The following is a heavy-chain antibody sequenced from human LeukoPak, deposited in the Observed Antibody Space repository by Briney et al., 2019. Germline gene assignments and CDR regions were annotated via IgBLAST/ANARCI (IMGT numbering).Heavy chain of an antibody. V-gene: IGHV3-53*01. CDR3: ARTPGGDCYSCDY. Sequence: PGGSLRLSCAASGFTVSSNYMSWVRQAPGKGLEWVSVIYSGGSTYYADSVKGRFTISRDNSKNTLYLQMNSLRAEDTAVYYCARTPGGDCYSCDYWGQGTLVTVSS. D-gene: IGHD2-21*02. CDR2: IYSGGST. J-gene: IGHJ4*02. CDR1: GFTVSSNY.